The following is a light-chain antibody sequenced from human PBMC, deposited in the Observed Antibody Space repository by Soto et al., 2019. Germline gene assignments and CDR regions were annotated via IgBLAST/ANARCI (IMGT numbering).Light chain of an antibody. CDR2: ENN. Sequence: QSVLTQPPSVSAAPGQKVTISCSGSDSNIGNDHVSWYQQFPGTAPKLLIYENNKRPSGIPDRFSGSKSGTSATLDITGLQTGDEADYYCGTWDSGLSAGVICGGTKLTVL. CDR3: GTWDSGLSAGV. CDR1: DSNIGNDH. J-gene: IGLJ3*02. V-gene: IGLV1-51*02.